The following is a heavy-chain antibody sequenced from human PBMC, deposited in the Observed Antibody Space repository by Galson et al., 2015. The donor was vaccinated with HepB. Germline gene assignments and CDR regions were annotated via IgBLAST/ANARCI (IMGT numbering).Heavy chain of an antibody. V-gene: IGHV3-30*18. D-gene: IGHD4-17*01. CDR1: AFTFSSYG. CDR2: ISYDGNNK. J-gene: IGHJ4*02. Sequence: SLRLSCAASAFTFSSYGMHWARQAPGKGLEWVAVISYDGNNKYYADSVKGRFTISRDNSKNTLYLQMNSLRAEDTAVYYCAKGGTTVTTADYFDYWGQGTLVTVSS. CDR3: AKGGTTVTTADYFDY.